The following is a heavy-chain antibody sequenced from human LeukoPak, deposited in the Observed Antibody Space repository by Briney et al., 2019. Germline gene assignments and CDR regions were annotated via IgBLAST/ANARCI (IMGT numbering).Heavy chain of an antibody. Sequence: GESLKISCKGSGDNFTSYWIGWVRQMPGKGLEWMGIIYPGDSDTRYSPSFQGQVTISADKSISTAYLQWSSLKASDTAMYYCARRRHCSGGSCYSDAFDIWGQGTMVTVSS. CDR3: ARRRHCSGGSCYSDAFDI. CDR1: GDNFTSYW. V-gene: IGHV5-51*01. J-gene: IGHJ3*02. D-gene: IGHD2-15*01. CDR2: IYPGDSDT.